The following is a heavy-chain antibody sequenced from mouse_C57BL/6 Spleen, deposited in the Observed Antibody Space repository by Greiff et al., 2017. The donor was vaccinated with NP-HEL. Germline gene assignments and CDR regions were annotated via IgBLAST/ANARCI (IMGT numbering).Heavy chain of an antibody. V-gene: IGHV1-42*01. CDR3: ASGESYDSLDY. J-gene: IGHJ2*01. D-gene: IGHD2-4*01. CDR2: INPSTGGT. CDR1: GYSFTGYY. Sequence: VQLKQSGPELVKPGASVKISCKASGYSFTGYYMNWVKQSPEKSLEWIGEINPSTGGTTYNQKLKAKATLTVDKSSSTAYMQLKGLTSEDSAVYYCASGESYDSLDYWGQGTTLTVSS.